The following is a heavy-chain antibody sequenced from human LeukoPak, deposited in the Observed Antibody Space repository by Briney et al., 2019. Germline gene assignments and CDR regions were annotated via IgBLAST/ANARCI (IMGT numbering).Heavy chain of an antibody. CDR2: ISAYNGNT. D-gene: IGHD2-2*01. J-gene: IGHJ4*02. CDR3: ARDFRYCSSTSCYLFDY. Sequence: ASVKVSCKASGYTFTSYGISWVRQASGQGLEWMGWISAYNGNTNHAQKLQGRVTMTTDTSTSTAYMELRSLRSDDTAVYYCARDFRYCSSTSCYLFDYWGQGTLVTVSS. CDR1: GYTFTSYG. V-gene: IGHV1-18*01.